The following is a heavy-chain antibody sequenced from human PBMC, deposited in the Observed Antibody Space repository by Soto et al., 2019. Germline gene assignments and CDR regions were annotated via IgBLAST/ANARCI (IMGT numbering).Heavy chain of an antibody. CDR1: GDTFTTYY. V-gene: IGHV1-46*03. Sequence: ASVKVSCKASGDTFTTYYFHWVRQAPGQGLEWMGIINPSGVITSYAQNFQGRVTMTRDTSTSTVFMELSSLRSEDTAVYYCARGSYCGGDCYDFWRQGTLVTVSS. D-gene: IGHD2-21*01. CDR3: ARGSYCGGDCYDF. J-gene: IGHJ4*02. CDR2: INPSGVIT.